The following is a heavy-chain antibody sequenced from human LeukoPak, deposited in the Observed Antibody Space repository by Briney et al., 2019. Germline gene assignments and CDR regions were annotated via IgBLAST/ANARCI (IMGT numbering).Heavy chain of an antibody. CDR2: IYAGGST. Sequence: PGGSLRLSCEVSGFTVSNNYINWVRQAPGKGLEWVSIIYAGGSTYYADSVEGRFSIPRDNSKNTVYLQMNSPRAEDTAIYYCARGSGGRRGYFDYWGQGTLVTVSS. V-gene: IGHV3-66*01. CDR1: GFTVSNNY. CDR3: ARGSGGRRGYFDY. J-gene: IGHJ4*02. D-gene: IGHD2-15*01.